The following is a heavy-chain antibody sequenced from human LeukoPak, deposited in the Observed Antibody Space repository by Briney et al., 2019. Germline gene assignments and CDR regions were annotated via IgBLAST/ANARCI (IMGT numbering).Heavy chain of an antibody. J-gene: IGHJ4*02. CDR1: GGSISSGSYY. CDR3: ARGPNNYLFDY. V-gene: IGHV4-61*02. D-gene: IGHD4-11*01. CDR2: IYTSGST. Sequence: SQTLSLTCTVSGGSISSGSYYWSWIRQHAGKGLEWIGRIYTSGSTNYNPSLKSRVTISVDTSKNQFSLKLSSVTAADTAVYYCARGPNNYLFDYWGQGTLVTVSS.